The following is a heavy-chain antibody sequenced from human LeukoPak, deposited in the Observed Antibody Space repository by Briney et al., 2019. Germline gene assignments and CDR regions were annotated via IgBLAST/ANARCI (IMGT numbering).Heavy chain of an antibody. J-gene: IGHJ4*02. V-gene: IGHV1-2*02. Sequence: GSSVKVSCKASGGTFSSYAISWVRQAPGQGLEWMGWINPNSGDTKNAQKFQGRVAMTRDTSISTAYIELSRLRSDDTAVYYCARGIFPPFCGGDCYSGYFDYWGQGTLVTVSS. D-gene: IGHD2-21*02. CDR3: ARGIFPPFCGGDCYSGYFDY. CDR2: INPNSGDT. CDR1: GGTFSSYA.